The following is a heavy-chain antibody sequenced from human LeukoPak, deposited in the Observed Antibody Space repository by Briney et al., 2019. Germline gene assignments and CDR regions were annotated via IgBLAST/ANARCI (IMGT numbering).Heavy chain of an antibody. CDR1: GYIFTTYW. CDR2: IYPADSDT. Sequence: GESLKISCQISGYIFTTYWIARVRQMPGKGLEWMGVIYPADSDTKYSPSFQGQVTFSVDKSISTAYLQWNSLKASDIAIYYCARRPAFYFDYWGQGTLVTVSS. CDR3: ARRPAFYFDY. V-gene: IGHV5-51*01. D-gene: IGHD6-6*01. J-gene: IGHJ4*02.